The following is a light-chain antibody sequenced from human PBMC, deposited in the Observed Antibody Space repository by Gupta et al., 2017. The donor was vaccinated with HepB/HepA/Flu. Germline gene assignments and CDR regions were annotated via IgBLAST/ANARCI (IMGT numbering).Light chain of an antibody. CDR3: AAWDDSLSALV. V-gene: IGLV1-44*01. J-gene: IGLJ3*02. Sequence: QSVVTQPPSASATPGQRVTISCSGSSSNIGSNSVNWYQKFPGTAPKLLIYSHTQRPSGVPDRFSGSKSGTSASLAISGLQAEDEADYYCAAWDDSLSALVFGGGTTLTVL. CDR2: SHT. CDR1: SSNIGSNS.